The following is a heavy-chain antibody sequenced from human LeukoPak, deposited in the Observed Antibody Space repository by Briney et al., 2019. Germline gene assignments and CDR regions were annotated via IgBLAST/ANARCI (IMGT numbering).Heavy chain of an antibody. CDR1: GGSISSSSYY. V-gene: IGHV4-39*07. D-gene: IGHD2-2*02. Sequence: PSETLSLTCTVSGGSISSSSYYWGWIRQPPGKGLEWIGSIYYSGSTYYNPSLKSRVTISVDTSKNQFSLKLSSVTAADTAVYYCAQGIPPLPAAIKGNWFDPWGQGTLVTVSS. CDR3: AQGIPPLPAAIKGNWFDP. J-gene: IGHJ5*02. CDR2: IYYSGST.